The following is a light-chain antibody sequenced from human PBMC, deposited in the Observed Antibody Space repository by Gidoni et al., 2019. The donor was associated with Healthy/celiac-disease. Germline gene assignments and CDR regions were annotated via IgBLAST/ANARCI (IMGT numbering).Light chain of an antibody. Sequence: DIQMTQSPSTLSASVGDRVTITCRASQSISSWLAWYQQKPGKAPKLLIYKASSLESGVPSRFSGSGSETEFTLTISSLQPDDVATYYCQQYNTWTFXQXTKVXIK. V-gene: IGKV1-5*03. CDR2: KAS. CDR1: QSISSW. J-gene: IGKJ1*01. CDR3: QQYNTWT.